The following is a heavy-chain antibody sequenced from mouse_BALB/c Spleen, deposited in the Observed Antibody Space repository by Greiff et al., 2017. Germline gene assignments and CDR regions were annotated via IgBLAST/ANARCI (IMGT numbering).Heavy chain of an antibody. CDR3: ARWYWYFDV. J-gene: IGHJ1*01. CDR2: ISNGGGST. CDR1: GFTFSSYT. Sequence: EVKLVESGGGLVQPGGSLKLSCAASGFTFSSYTMSWVRQTPEKRLEWVAYISNGGGSTYYPDTVKGRFTISRDNAKNTLYLQMSSLKSEDTAMYYCARWYWYFDVWGAGTTVTVSS. V-gene: IGHV5-12-2*01.